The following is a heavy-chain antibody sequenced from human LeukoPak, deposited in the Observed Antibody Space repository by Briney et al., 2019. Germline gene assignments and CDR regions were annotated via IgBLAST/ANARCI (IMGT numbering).Heavy chain of an antibody. CDR2: INPNGGNT. D-gene: IGHD3-16*01. CDR3: ARERRAWGEDF. Sequence: GASVKVSCKASGYTFTNYYIHWVRQAPGQGLEWVGLINPNGGNTGYAQRFQGRVTVTTDTSTSTVFMELNSLQSEDTDVYYCARERRAWGEDFWGQGTLVTVSS. V-gene: IGHV1-46*01. J-gene: IGHJ4*02. CDR1: GYTFTNYY.